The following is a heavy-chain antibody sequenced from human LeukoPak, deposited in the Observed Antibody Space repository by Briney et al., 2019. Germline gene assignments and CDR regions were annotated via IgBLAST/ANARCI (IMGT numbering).Heavy chain of an antibody. Sequence: SETLSLTCTVSGGSITSYYWSWIRQPPGKGLEWIGEINHRGSINYNSSLKSRVTISVDTSKNQFSLKLSSVTAADTAVYYCARDAYYYDSSGYRRFDYWGQGTLVTVSS. D-gene: IGHD3-22*01. CDR3: ARDAYYYDSSGYRRFDY. CDR1: GGSITSYY. V-gene: IGHV4-34*01. CDR2: INHRGSI. J-gene: IGHJ4*02.